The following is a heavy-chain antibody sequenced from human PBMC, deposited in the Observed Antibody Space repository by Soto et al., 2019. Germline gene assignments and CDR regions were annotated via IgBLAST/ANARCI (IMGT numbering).Heavy chain of an antibody. Sequence: GGSLRLSCLASGFTFSDYGLNWVRRAPGRGLEWIAYINPTGSNIYYADSVEGRFTVSRDNVVNSLSLQLNSLRDEDTAVYYCVLGTTSTFAYDVWGQGTAVTVSS. CDR3: VLGTTSTFAYDV. CDR2: INPTGSNI. D-gene: IGHD2-2*01. J-gene: IGHJ6*02. CDR1: GFTFSDYG. V-gene: IGHV3-48*02.